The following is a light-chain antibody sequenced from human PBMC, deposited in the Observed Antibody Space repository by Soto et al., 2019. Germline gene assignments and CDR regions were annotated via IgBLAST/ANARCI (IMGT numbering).Light chain of an antibody. CDR3: QSYNDWPFT. J-gene: IGKJ2*01. Sequence: EIVMTQSPATLSVSPGERVTLSCRASESLSTYLAWYQQKPGRAPRLLIYGASTKATGIPARFSGSGSATEFPLTISSLQSEDFAIYYCQSYNDWPFTFGQGTKLEI. CDR1: ESLSTY. V-gene: IGKV3-15*01. CDR2: GAS.